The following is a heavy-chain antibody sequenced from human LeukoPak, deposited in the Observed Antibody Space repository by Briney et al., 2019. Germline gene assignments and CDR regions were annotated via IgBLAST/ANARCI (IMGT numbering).Heavy chain of an antibody. Sequence: ASVTVSCKASGYTFTSYAMNWVRQAPGQGLEWMGWINTNTGNPTYAQGFTGRFVFSLDTSVSTAYLQISSLKAEDTAVYYCARGLPNYYDSSGYYHLHFDYWGQGTLVTVSS. CDR1: GYTFTSYA. J-gene: IGHJ4*02. D-gene: IGHD3-22*01. CDR3: ARGLPNYYDSSGYYHLHFDY. V-gene: IGHV7-4-1*02. CDR2: INTNTGNP.